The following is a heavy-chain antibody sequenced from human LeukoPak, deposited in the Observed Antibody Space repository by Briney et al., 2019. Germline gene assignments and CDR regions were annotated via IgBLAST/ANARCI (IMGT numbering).Heavy chain of an antibody. D-gene: IGHD3-22*01. Sequence: GGSLRLSCAASGFTFSSCAMSWVRQAPGKGLEWVSAISNSGADTYYGDSVKGRFTISRDNSKNTLYLQMNSLRAEDTAIYYCAKILYDSIVWYFALWGRGTLVTVSS. CDR2: ISNSGADT. V-gene: IGHV3-23*01. J-gene: IGHJ2*01. CDR3: AKILYDSIVWYFAL. CDR1: GFTFSSCA.